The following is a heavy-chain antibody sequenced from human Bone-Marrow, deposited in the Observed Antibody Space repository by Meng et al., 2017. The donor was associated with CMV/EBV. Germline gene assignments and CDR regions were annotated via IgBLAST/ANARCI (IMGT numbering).Heavy chain of an antibody. V-gene: IGHV3-47*01. D-gene: IGHD3-3*01. J-gene: IGHJ6*02. Sequence: GESLKISCAASGFAFSSYALHWVRRAPGKGLEWVSAIGTGGDTYYADSVMGRFTISRDNAKKSLYLQMNSLIAEDMAVYYCANLGRYYDFWSGYPYYYYGMDVWGQGTTVTISS. CDR3: ANLGRYYDFWSGYPYYYYGMDV. CDR2: IGTGGDT. CDR1: GFAFSSYA.